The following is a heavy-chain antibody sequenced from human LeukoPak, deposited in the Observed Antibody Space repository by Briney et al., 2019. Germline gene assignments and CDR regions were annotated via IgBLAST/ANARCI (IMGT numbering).Heavy chain of an antibody. D-gene: IGHD2-2*01. CDR3: AKDHGIVVVPAASHFDY. CDR2: ISYDGSNK. CDR1: GFTFSSYG. Sequence: GGSLRLSCAASGFTFSSYGMHWVRQAPGKGLEWVAVISYDGSNKYYADSVKGRFTISRDNSKNTLYPQMNSLRAEDTAVYYCAKDHGIVVVPAASHFDYWGQGTLVTVSS. V-gene: IGHV3-30*18. J-gene: IGHJ4*02.